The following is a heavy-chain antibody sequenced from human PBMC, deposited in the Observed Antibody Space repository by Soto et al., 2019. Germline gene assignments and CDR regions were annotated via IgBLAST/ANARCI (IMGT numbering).Heavy chain of an antibody. CDR2: IYYSGST. V-gene: IGHV4-59*12. J-gene: IGHJ4*02. CDR1: GVSIRSYY. Sequence: PSETLSLTCTVSGVSIRSYYWSWIRQPPGKGLEWIGYIYYSGSTNYNPSLKSRVTISVDTSKNQFSLKLSSVTAADTAVYYCARVYAYYFDFWGQGTLVTVSS. CDR3: ARVYAYYFDF. D-gene: IGHD2-8*01.